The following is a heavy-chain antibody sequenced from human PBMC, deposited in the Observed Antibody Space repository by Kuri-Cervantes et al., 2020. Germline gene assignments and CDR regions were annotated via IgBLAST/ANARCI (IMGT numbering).Heavy chain of an antibody. CDR1: GFTFSSYS. CDR2: ISSSSSYI. D-gene: IGHD2-2*01. Sequence: GESLKISCAASGFTFSSYSMNWVRQAPGKGLEWVSSISSSSSYIYYADSVKGRFTISRDNAKNSLYLQMNSLGAEDTAVYYCARDTNVVPATSYAFDIWGQGKMVTVSS. J-gene: IGHJ3*02. V-gene: IGHV3-21*01. CDR3: ARDTNVVPATSYAFDI.